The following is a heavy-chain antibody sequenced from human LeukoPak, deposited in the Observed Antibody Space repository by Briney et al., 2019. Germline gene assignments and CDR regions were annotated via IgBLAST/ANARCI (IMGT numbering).Heavy chain of an antibody. Sequence: ASETLSLTCAVSGGSISSSNWWSWVRQPPGKGLEWIGEIYHSGSTNYNPSLKSRVTISVDKSKNQFSLKLGSVTAADTAVYYCAARRGSYYYFDFWGQGTLVTVSS. V-gene: IGHV4-4*02. CDR1: GGSISSSNW. J-gene: IGHJ4*02. CDR3: AARRGSYYYFDF. CDR2: IYHSGST. D-gene: IGHD1-26*01.